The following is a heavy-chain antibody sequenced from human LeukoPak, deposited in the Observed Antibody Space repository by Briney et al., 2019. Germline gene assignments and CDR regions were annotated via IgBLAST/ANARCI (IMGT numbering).Heavy chain of an antibody. CDR3: ARGYSSSGWFYYYYYIDV. J-gene: IGHJ6*03. CDR2: IYYSGST. Sequence: SETLSLTCTVSGGSISSYYWNWIRQPPGKGLEWIGYIYYSGSTNNNPSLKSRVTISIDTSRNQFSLKLSSVTAADTAVYYCARGYSSSGWFYYYYYIDVWGKGTTVTVSS. CDR1: GGSISSYY. V-gene: IGHV4-59*01. D-gene: IGHD6-19*01.